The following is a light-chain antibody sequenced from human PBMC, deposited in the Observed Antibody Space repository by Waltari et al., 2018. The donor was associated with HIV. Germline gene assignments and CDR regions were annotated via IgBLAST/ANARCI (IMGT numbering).Light chain of an antibody. Sequence: DLQLTQSPSFLSASVGARVTLPCRASEDINNFLGWYQQKPGVAPKLLIYAASTLEDEVPSRFSGSGSGTDFTLTISSLQPEDFATYFCQQLNTYPPDTFGPGTKLEI. V-gene: IGKV1-9*01. J-gene: IGKJ2*01. CDR2: AAS. CDR1: EDINNF. CDR3: QQLNTYPPDT.